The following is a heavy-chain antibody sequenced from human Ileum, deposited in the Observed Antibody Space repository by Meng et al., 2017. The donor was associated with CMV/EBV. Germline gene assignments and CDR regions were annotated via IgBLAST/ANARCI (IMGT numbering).Heavy chain of an antibody. CDR2: VFYSGST. CDR1: GYYIISDDHY. D-gene: IGHD4-17*01. V-gene: IGHV4-30-4*08. Sequence: QLQESGLGLVKSSQTLSLTCKSSGYYIISDDHYWSWIRQPPRKGLEWIGYVFYSGSTYYNPSLMSRVTISVDTSKNQFSLRLSSATAADTTVYYCARELRYGDYYFDSWGQGTLVTVSS. CDR3: ARELRYGDYYFDS. J-gene: IGHJ4*02.